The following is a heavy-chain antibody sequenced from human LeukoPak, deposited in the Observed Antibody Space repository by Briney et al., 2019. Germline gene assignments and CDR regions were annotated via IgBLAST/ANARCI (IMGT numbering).Heavy chain of an antibody. CDR3: ATSYYDFWSGYYTGVSSQYDY. CDR2: INPSGDST. J-gene: IGHJ4*02. Sequence: ASVKVSCKASGYTFTSYYMHWVRQAPGQGLEWMGIINPSGDSTSYAQKFQGRVTMTRDTSTSTVYMELSSLRSEDTAVYYCATSYYDFWSGYYTGVSSQYDYWGQGTLVTVSS. CDR1: GYTFTSYY. V-gene: IGHV1-46*01. D-gene: IGHD3-3*01.